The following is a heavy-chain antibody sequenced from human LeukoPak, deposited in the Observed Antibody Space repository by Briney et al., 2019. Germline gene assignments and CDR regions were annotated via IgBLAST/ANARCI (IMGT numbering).Heavy chain of an antibody. CDR1: RYTFTSYA. CDR2: INAGNGNT. Sequence: APVKVSCKASRYTFTSYAMHWVRQAPGQRLEWMGWINAGNGNTKYSQKFQGRVTITRDTSASTAYMELSSLRSEDTAVYYCARDQVYSSGWYYWGQGTLVTVSS. D-gene: IGHD6-19*01. J-gene: IGHJ4*02. V-gene: IGHV1-3*01. CDR3: ARDQVYSSGWYY.